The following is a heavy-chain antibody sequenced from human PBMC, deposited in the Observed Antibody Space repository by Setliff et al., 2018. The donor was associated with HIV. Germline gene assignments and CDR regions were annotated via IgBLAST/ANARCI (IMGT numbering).Heavy chain of an antibody. CDR1: GASISSHY. Sequence: SETLSLTFTVSGASISSHYWSWIRQSPGKGLEWIGSIYYSETTNNNPSLKSRVTISVDTSKNQLSLKLRSVTAADTAVYYCARDPGGLYCRSTSCQGGCFDPWGQGTLVTVSS. V-gene: IGHV4-59*11. CDR3: ARDPGGLYCRSTSCQGGCFDP. D-gene: IGHD2-2*01. CDR2: IYYSETT. J-gene: IGHJ5*02.